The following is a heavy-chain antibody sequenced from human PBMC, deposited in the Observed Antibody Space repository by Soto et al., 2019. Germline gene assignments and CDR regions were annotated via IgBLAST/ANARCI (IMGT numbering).Heavy chain of an antibody. V-gene: IGHV3-23*01. CDR3: ARDRGWLVAYHYYYYGMDV. D-gene: IGHD6-19*01. J-gene: IGHJ6*02. CDR2: ISGSGGSI. Sequence: GGSLRLSCAASGFTFSSYAMSWVRQAPGKGLEWVSAISGSGGSIYYADSVKGRFTISRDNSKNTLYLQMNSLRAEDTAVYYCARDRGWLVAYHYYYYGMDVWGQGTTLTVYS. CDR1: GFTFSSYA.